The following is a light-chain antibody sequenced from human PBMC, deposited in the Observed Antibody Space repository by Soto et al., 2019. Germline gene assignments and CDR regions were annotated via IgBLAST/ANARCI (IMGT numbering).Light chain of an antibody. CDR3: QQYNSYWT. CDR1: QNTNTW. Sequence: DIHMTQSLSTVSASLGDRVTPPXRASQNTNTWFAWYQQKPGKAPKXXIYXASSLESGVPSRFSGSGSGTEFTLTISSLQPDDLATYYCQQYNSYWTFGQGTKVDIK. J-gene: IGKJ1*01. V-gene: IGKV1-5*01. CDR2: XAS.